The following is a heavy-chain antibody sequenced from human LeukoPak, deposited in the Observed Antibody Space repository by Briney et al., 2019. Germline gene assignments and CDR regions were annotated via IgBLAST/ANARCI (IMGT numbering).Heavy chain of an antibody. CDR2: MNPNSGNT. D-gene: IGHD3-3*01. Sequence: GASVKVSCKASGYTFTSYDINWVRQATGQGLEWMGWMNPNSGNTGYAQKFQGRVTITRNTSISTAYMELSSLRSEDTAVYYCAKSCSTTYYDFWSGYNENIGRDCFDYWGQGTLVTVSS. V-gene: IGHV1-8*03. CDR1: GYTFTSYD. J-gene: IGHJ4*02. CDR3: AKSCSTTYYDFWSGYNENIGRDCFDY.